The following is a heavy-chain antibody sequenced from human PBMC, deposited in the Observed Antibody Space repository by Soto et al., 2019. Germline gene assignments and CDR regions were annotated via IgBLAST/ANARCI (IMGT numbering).Heavy chain of an antibody. CDR3: ARVPFDILTGYYIDYFDY. D-gene: IGHD3-9*01. V-gene: IGHV4-59*01. Sequence: SETLSLTCTVSGGSISSYYWSWIRQPPGKGLEWIGYIYYSGSTNYNPSLKSRVTISVDTSKNQFSLKLSSVTAADTAVYYCARVPFDILTGYYIDYFDYWGQGTLVTVSS. J-gene: IGHJ4*02. CDR2: IYYSGST. CDR1: GGSISSYY.